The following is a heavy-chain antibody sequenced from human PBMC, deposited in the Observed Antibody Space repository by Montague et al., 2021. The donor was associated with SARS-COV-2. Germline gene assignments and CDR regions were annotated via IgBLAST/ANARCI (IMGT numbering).Heavy chain of an antibody. CDR3: ATRTRYPQNDFGF. CDR1: GDSIRNSDYS. Sequence: ETLSLTCTVSGDSIRNSDYSWGWVRQPPGKGLEWIGNIYNGGTTFYDPSLKSRVTIFVDTSKNQFSLKLSSVTAADTAVYYCATRTRYPQNDFGFWGQGTLVTVSS. CDR2: IYNGGTT. V-gene: IGHV4-39*01. J-gene: IGHJ4*02. D-gene: IGHD2-15*01.